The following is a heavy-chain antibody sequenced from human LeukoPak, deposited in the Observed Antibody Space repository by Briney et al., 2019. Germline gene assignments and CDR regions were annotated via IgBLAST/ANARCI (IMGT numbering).Heavy chain of an antibody. CDR1: GYTFTGYY. CDR3: ARDPDLKSVTTWYNWFDP. V-gene: IGHV1-2*02. D-gene: IGHD4-17*01. CDR2: MNPNSGNT. Sequence: GASVKVSCKASGYTFTGYYMHWVRQAPGQGLEWMGWMNPNSGNTGYAQKFQGRVTMTRDTSISTAYMELSRLRSDDTAVYYCARDPDLKSVTTWYNWFDPWGQGTLVTVSS. J-gene: IGHJ5*02.